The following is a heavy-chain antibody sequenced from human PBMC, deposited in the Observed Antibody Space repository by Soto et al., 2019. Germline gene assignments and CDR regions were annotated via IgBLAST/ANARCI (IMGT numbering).Heavy chain of an antibody. CDR3: ARDWDGYNSFDY. CDR1: GGTFSSYA. J-gene: IGHJ4*02. V-gene: IGHV1-69*13. D-gene: IGHD5-12*01. CDR2: IIPVFGTA. Sequence: SVKVSCKASGGTFSSYAISWVRQAPGQGLEWMGGIIPVFGTANYAQKFQGRVTITADESTSTAYMELSSLRSEDTAVYYCARDWDGYNSFDYWGQGTLVTVSS.